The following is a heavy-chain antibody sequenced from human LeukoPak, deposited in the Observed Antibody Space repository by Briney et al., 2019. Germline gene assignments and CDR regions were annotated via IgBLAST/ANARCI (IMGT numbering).Heavy chain of an antibody. D-gene: IGHD1-26*01. CDR2: IYYSGST. CDR3: AREEREVGATNFDY. V-gene: IGHV4-39*07. CDR1: GGSISSSSYY. Sequence: SETLSLTCTVSGGSISSSSYYWGWIRQPPGKGLEWIGSIYYSGSTYYNPSLKSRVTISVDTSKNQFSLKLSSVTAADTAVYYCAREEREVGATNFDYWGQGTLVTVSS. J-gene: IGHJ4*02.